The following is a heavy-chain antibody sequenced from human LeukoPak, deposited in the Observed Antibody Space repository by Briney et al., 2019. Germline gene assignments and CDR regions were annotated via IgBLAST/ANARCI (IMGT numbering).Heavy chain of an antibody. V-gene: IGHV4-39*01. CDR1: GGSISSSSYY. CDR2: IYYSGST. J-gene: IGHJ4*02. D-gene: IGHD3-10*01. CDR3: ATLTDLWFGELLGFDY. Sequence: SETLSLTCTVSGGSISSSSYYWGWIRQPPGKGLEWIGSIYYSGSTYYNPSLKSRVTISVDTSKNQFSLKLSSVTAADTAVYYCATLTDLWFGELLGFDYWGQGTLVTVSS.